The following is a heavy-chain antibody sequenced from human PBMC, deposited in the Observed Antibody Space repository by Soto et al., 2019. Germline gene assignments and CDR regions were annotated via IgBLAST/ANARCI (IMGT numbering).Heavy chain of an antibody. D-gene: IGHD3-22*01. CDR2: ISGRGGST. J-gene: IGHJ4*02. CDR3: AKGANIAFDSRGYSDY. Sequence: PGGSLRLSCAASGFTFSSYALHCVRQAPWKGLESVSSISGRGGSTHYADSVSGRFTTSRDNSKNTLYLQMNSLRAEDTAVYYCAKGANIAFDSRGYSDYWGQGALVTVSS. V-gene: IGHV3-23*01. CDR1: GFTFSSYA.